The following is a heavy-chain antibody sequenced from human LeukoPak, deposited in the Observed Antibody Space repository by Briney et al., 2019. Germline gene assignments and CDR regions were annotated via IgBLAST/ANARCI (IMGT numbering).Heavy chain of an antibody. V-gene: IGHV3-30-3*01. Sequence: GGSLRLSCAASGFTFSSYAMHWVRQAPGKGLEWVAVISYDGSNKYYADSVKGRFTISRDNSKNTLYLQMNSLRAEDTAVYYCARAEDFWSGYSVSYYMDVWGKGTTVTVSS. CDR2: ISYDGSNK. CDR3: ARAEDFWSGYSVSYYMDV. D-gene: IGHD3-3*01. CDR1: GFTFSSYA. J-gene: IGHJ6*03.